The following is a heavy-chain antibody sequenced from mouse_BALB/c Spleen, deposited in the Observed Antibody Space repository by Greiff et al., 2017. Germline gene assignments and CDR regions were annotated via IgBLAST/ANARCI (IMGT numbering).Heavy chain of an antibody. CDR1: GYTFTSYW. CDR2: INPSNGRT. Sequence: VKLVESGAELVRPGTSVKISCKASGYTFTSYWMHWVKQRPGQGLEWIGEINPSNGRTNYNEKFKSKATLTVDKSSSTAYMQLSSLTSEDSAVYYCARGYGNYDWGQGTTLTVSS. CDR3: ARGYGNYD. V-gene: IGHV1S81*02. J-gene: IGHJ2*01. D-gene: IGHD2-10*02.